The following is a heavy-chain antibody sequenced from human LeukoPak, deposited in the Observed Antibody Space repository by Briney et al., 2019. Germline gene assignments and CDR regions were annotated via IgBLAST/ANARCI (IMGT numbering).Heavy chain of an antibody. V-gene: IGHV1-2*02. CDR1: GYTFTGYY. Sequence: ASVKVSCKASGYTFTGYYMHWVRQAPGQGLEWMGWINPNSDGTNYAQKFQGRVTMTRDTSISTAYMELSRLRSDDTAVYYCARAYMITFGGPDYWGQGTLVTVSS. CDR3: ARAYMITFGGPDY. D-gene: IGHD3-16*01. J-gene: IGHJ4*02. CDR2: INPNSDGT.